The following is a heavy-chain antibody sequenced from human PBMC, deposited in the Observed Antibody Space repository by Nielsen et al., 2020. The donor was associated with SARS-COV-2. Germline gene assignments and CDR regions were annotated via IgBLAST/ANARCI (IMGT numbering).Heavy chain of an antibody. Sequence: SVKVSCKASGGTFSSYAISWVRQAPGQGLEWMGGIIPIFGTANYAQKFQGRVTITADESTSTAYMELSSLRSEDTAMYYCARHRPGSGWLDDYYYGMDVWGQGTTVTVSS. CDR1: GGTFSSYA. CDR3: ARHRPGSGWLDDYYYGMDV. CDR2: IIPIFGTA. V-gene: IGHV1-69*13. D-gene: IGHD6-19*01. J-gene: IGHJ6*02.